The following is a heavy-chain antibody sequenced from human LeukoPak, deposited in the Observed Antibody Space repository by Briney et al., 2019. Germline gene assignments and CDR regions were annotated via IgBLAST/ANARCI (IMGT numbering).Heavy chain of an antibody. Sequence: PGGSLRLSCAASGFTFSDYNMRWIRQAPGKGLEWVSSISRSGSTKYYADSVKGRFTISRDNAKNSLFLQMNSLRAEDTAVYYCARKAGVVVITYYFDYWGQGTLVTVSS. D-gene: IGHD3-22*01. CDR1: GFTFSDYN. J-gene: IGHJ4*02. CDR2: ISRSGSTK. V-gene: IGHV3-11*01. CDR3: ARKAGVVVITYYFDY.